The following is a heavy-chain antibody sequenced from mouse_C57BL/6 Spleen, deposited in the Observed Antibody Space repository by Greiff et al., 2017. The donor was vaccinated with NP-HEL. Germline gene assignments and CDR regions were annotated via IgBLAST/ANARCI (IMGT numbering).Heavy chain of an antibody. Sequence: VQLQQSGAELMKPGASVKLSCKASGYTFTGYGIVWVKQRPGHGLEWIGEIFPGRGSSSSNEKFKGQATFTAATSSNTAYLQLSSLTTDDSAIYYCARGRDYDGAMDYWGQGTSVTVSS. D-gene: IGHD2-4*01. CDR3: ARGRDYDGAMDY. V-gene: IGHV1-9*01. CDR1: GYTFTGYG. CDR2: IFPGRGSS. J-gene: IGHJ4*01.